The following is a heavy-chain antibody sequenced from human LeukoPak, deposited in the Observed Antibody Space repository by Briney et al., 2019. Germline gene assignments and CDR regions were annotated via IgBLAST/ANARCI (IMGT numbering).Heavy chain of an antibody. J-gene: IGHJ3*02. V-gene: IGHV4-59*01. CDR1: GGSISSYY. CDR3: ARHELDAFDI. CDR2: IYYSGST. D-gene: IGHD3-10*01. Sequence: PSETLSLTCTVSGGSISSYYWSWIRQPPGKGLEWIGYIYYSGSTNYNPSLKSRVTISVDTSKNQFSLKLSSVTAADTAVYYCARHELDAFDIWGQGTMVTVSS.